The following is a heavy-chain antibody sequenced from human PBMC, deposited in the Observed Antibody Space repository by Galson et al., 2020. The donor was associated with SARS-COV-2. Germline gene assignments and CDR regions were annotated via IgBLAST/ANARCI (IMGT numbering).Heavy chain of an antibody. D-gene: IGHD2-15*01. CDR2: INPNSGDT. Sequence: ASVKVSCKASGYTFTRYYMHWVRQDPGQGLECMGWINPNSGDTNYAQQFQGRVTMTRDTSISTAYMELSRLRSDDTAVYYWARDPSGCCSGVFCYPHFLDYWGQGTLVTVSS. CDR1: GYTFTRYY. J-gene: IGHJ4*02. V-gene: IGHV1-2*02. CDR3: ARDPSGCCSGVFCYPHFLDY.